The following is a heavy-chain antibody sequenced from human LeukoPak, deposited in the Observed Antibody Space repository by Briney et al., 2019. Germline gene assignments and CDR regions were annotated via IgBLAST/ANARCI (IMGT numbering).Heavy chain of an antibody. J-gene: IGHJ4*02. CDR2: IWYDGSHD. CDR3: AKEGDYCSSSGCHKRGINY. CDR1: GFTFSHYA. D-gene: IGHD2-2*01. V-gene: IGHV3-33*06. Sequence: GGSLRLSCAASGFTFSHYAMHWVRQAPGKGLEWVAVIWYDGSHDTYTDSVKGRFTVSRDNFKNVLHLQMNSLRVEDTAVYYCAKEGDYCSSSGCHKRGINYWGQGTLVTVSS.